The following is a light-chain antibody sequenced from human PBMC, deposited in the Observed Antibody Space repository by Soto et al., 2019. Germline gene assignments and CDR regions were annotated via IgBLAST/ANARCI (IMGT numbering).Light chain of an antibody. J-gene: IGKJ1*01. CDR1: QSISSW. Sequence: DIRMTQSPSCLSASVGDTVTITCRASQSISSWLAWYQQKPGKAPKLLIYAASSLQSGVPSRFSGSGSGTDFTLTISSLQPEDFATYYCQQSYSTPTWTFGQGTKVDI. CDR2: AAS. CDR3: QQSYSTPTWT. V-gene: IGKV1-39*01.